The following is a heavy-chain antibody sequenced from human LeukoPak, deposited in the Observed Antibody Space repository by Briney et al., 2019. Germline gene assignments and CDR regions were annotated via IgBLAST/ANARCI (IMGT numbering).Heavy chain of an antibody. J-gene: IGHJ6*02. CDR3: AKEEYSTRYYYYGMDV. CDR2: ISGGGDST. D-gene: IGHD2-2*01. V-gene: IGHV3-23*01. Sequence: GGSLRLSCAASGFTFSSYAMSWVRQAPGKGLEWVSAISGGGDSTFYADSVKGRFTISRDNSKNTLYLQMSSLRAEDTAIYYCAKEEYSTRYYYYGMDVWGQGTTVTVSS. CDR1: GFTFSSYA.